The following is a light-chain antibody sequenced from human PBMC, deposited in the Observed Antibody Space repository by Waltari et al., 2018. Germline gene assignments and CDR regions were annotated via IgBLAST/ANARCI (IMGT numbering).Light chain of an antibody. J-gene: IGLJ2*01. CDR1: RSHIGHNG. CDR2: YNA. Sequence: SVLSQPRSASEAARKSVSHSCSGSRSHIGHNGVDWYQQVPGTAPKLLIYYNAQRFSGVSDRFSGSKSGTSASLAISGLQTEDEADYYCAGWDDSLNGVLFGGGTRLTVL. V-gene: IGLV1-36*01. CDR3: AGWDDSLNGVL.